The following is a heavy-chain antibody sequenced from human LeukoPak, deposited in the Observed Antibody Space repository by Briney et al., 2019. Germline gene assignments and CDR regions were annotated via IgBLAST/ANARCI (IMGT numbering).Heavy chain of an antibody. J-gene: IGHJ4*02. D-gene: IGHD4-17*01. V-gene: IGHV3-53*01. CDR2: IYSGGST. Sequence: GGSLRLSCAASGFTVSSNYMSWVRQAPGKGLEWVSVIYSGGSTYYADSVKGRFTISRDNSKNTLYLQMNSLRAEDTAVYYCASNPYQNDYGDYEDWYYFDYWGQGTLVTVSS. CDR1: GFTVSSNY. CDR3: ASNPYQNDYGDYEDWYYFDY.